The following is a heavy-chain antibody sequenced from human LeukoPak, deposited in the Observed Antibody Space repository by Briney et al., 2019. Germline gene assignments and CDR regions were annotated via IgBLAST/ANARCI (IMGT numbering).Heavy chain of an antibody. Sequence: ASVKVSCKASGYTFTSYDINWVRQATGQGLEWMGWMNPNSGNTGYAQKFQGRVTMTRNTSISTAYMELRSLRSDDTAVYYCARGLYSSSSASFDYWGQGTLVTVSS. CDR3: ARGLYSSSSASFDY. D-gene: IGHD6-6*01. CDR1: GYTFTSYD. CDR2: MNPNSGNT. J-gene: IGHJ4*02. V-gene: IGHV1-8*01.